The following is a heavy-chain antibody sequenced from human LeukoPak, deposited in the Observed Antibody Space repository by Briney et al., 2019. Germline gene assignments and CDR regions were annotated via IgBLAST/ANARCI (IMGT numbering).Heavy chain of an antibody. J-gene: IGHJ4*02. CDR2: IYYSGST. CDR3: ARRSYYDFWSGYYPTDYYFDY. D-gene: IGHD3-3*01. V-gene: IGHV4-59*01. Sequence: PSETLSLTCTVSGGSISSYYWSWIRQPPGKGLEWIGYIYYSGSTNYNPSLKSRVTISVDTSKNQFSLKLSPVTAADTAVYYCARRSYYDFWSGYYPTDYYFDYWGQGTLVTVSS. CDR1: GGSISSYY.